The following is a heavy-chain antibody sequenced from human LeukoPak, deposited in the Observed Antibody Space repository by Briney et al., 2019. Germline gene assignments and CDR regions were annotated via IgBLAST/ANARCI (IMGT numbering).Heavy chain of an antibody. V-gene: IGHV3-23*01. J-gene: IGHJ4*02. D-gene: IGHD5-18*01. CDR1: GFTFSSYA. Sequence: GGSLRLSCAASGFTFSSYAMSWVRQAPGKGLEWVSAISGSGGSTYYADSVSGRSTISRDNSKNTLYLQMDSLRAEDTAMYYCGRDLGYRYGQPFDYWGQGTLVTVSS. CDR3: GRDLGYRYGQPFDY. CDR2: ISGSGGST.